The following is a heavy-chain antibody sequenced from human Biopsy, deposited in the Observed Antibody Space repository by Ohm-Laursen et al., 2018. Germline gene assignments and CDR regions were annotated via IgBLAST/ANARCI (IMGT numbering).Heavy chain of an antibody. Sequence: SLRLSCAASGLILHNYGLSWVRQAPGKGLEWVSAIRGSGLTTFYTDSVKGRFTISRDNSKNTLSLQMNSLRAEDTAIYYCTCRYGDYPLWGQGTTVFVSS. J-gene: IGHJ6*02. D-gene: IGHD4-17*01. CDR1: GLILHNYG. CDR3: TCRYGDYPL. CDR2: IRGSGLTT. V-gene: IGHV3-23*01.